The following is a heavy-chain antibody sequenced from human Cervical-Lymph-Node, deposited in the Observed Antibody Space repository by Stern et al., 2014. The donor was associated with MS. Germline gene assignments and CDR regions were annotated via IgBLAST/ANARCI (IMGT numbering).Heavy chain of an antibody. CDR1: GGTFSSYA. D-gene: IGHD6-13*01. J-gene: IGHJ4*02. V-gene: IGHV1-69*01. Sequence: VQLVESGAEVKKPGSSVKVSCKASGGTFSSYAISWVRQAPGQGLEWMGGIIPIFGTANYAQKFHGRVTITADESTSTAYMELSSLRSEDTAVYYCARVGHSSSWYYFDYWGQGTLVTVSS. CDR3: ARVGHSSSWYYFDY. CDR2: IIPIFGTA.